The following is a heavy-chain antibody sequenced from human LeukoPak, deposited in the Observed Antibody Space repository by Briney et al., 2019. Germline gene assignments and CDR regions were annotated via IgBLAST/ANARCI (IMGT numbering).Heavy chain of an antibody. CDR2: ISYDGSNK. Sequence: GRSLRLSCAASGFIFSGHVMHWVRQAPGKGLEWVSLISYDGSNKDYADSVKGRFTISRDNSKNTLYLQMNSLRAEDTAVYYCARDGGATVVTPPPYYFDYWGQGTLVTVSS. J-gene: IGHJ4*02. V-gene: IGHV3-30-3*01. D-gene: IGHD4-23*01. CDR1: GFIFSGHV. CDR3: ARDGGATVVTPPPYYFDY.